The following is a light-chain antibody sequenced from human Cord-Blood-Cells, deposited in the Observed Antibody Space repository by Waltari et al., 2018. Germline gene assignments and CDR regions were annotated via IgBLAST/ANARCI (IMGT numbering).Light chain of an antibody. V-gene: IGKV3-20*01. CDR3: QQYGSSPKVT. J-gene: IGKJ5*01. CDR1: QSVSSSY. CDR2: GAS. Sequence: CRASQSVSSSYLAWYQQKPGQAPRLLIYGASSRATGIPDRFSGSGSGTDFTLTISRLEPEDFAVYYCQQYGSSPKVTFGQGTRLEIK.